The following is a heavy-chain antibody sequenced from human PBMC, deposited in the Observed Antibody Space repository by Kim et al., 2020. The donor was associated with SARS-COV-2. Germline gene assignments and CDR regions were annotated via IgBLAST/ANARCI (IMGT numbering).Heavy chain of an antibody. J-gene: IGHJ4*02. CDR2: IYYSGST. D-gene: IGHD5-12*01. Sequence: SETLSLTCTVSGGSISSSNYYWGWIRQPPGKELEWIGSIYYSGSTYYNPSLKSRVTISVDTSKNQFSLKLSSVTAADTAVYYCASLYSGYDYSDYWGQGTLVTVSS. CDR3: ASLYSGYDYSDY. CDR1: GGSISSSNYY. V-gene: IGHV4-39*01.